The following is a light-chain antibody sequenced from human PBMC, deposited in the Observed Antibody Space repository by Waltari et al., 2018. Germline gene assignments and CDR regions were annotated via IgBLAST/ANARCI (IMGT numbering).Light chain of an antibody. CDR1: SSYFGPYSL. CDR2: EVS. J-gene: IGLJ1*01. V-gene: IGLV2-23*02. CDR3: CSYAGSNIFV. Sequence: QSALTQPASVSGSPAQSLTISCTGTSSYFGPYSLFSWYQQYPGKAPKLLIFEVSKRPSGVSSRFSGSKSGNTASLTISGLQAEDEAAYYCCSYAGSNIFVFGTGTSVTVL.